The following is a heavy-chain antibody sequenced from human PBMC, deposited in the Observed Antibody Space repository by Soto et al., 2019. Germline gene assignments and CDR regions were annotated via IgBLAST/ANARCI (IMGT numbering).Heavy chain of an antibody. CDR3: ASGFAYYYDSSGYYPFDY. CDR2: IYYSGST. CDR1: GGSISSYY. V-gene: IGHV4-59*01. D-gene: IGHD3-22*01. J-gene: IGHJ4*02. Sequence: PSETLSLTCTVSGGSISSYYWSWIRQPPGKGLEWIGYIYYSGSTNYSPSLKSRVSISVDTSKNQFSLWLSSVTAADTAVYYCASGFAYYYDSSGYYPFDYWGQGXLVTVYS.